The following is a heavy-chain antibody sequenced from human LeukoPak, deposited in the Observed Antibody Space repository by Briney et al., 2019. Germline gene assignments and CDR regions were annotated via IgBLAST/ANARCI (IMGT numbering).Heavy chain of an antibody. CDR3: ARDRDYYYDSSGYYSAFDY. CDR1: GFTFSSYW. CDR2: IKQDGSEK. D-gene: IGHD3-22*01. V-gene: IGHV3-7*01. Sequence: GGSLRLSCAASGFTFSSYWMSWVRQAPGKGLEWVANIKQDGSEKYYVDSVKGRFTISRDNSKNTLYLQMNSLRAEDTAVYYCARDRDYYYDSSGYYSAFDYWGQGTLVTVSS. J-gene: IGHJ4*02.